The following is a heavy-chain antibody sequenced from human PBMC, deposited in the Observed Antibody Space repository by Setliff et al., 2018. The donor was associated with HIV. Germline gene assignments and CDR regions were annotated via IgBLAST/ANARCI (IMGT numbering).Heavy chain of an antibody. CDR1: GFTFGNFG. CDR3: ARGRRPVDVVSTIIRYYYYMGV. V-gene: IGHV3-30*02. J-gene: IGHJ6*03. D-gene: IGHD5-12*01. Sequence: PGGSLRLSCAASGFTFGNFGMHWVRQAPGKGLEWVAFIRNDGNTAYYGDSVKGRFIMSRDNSENTVSLEMNNLRLEDAGVYYCARGRRPVDVVSTIIRYYYYMGVWGKGTTVTVSS. CDR2: IRNDGNTA.